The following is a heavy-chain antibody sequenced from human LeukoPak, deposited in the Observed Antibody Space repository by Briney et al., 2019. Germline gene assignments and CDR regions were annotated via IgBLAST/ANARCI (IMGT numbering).Heavy chain of an antibody. D-gene: IGHD5-18*01. V-gene: IGHV4-31*02. CDR2: IYYSGDT. CDR3: ARAPRDTNSWYYFDY. Sequence: SETLSLTCTVSGGSISSGGYYWSWIRQHPGKGLERIGYIYYSGDTYYNPSLKSRVTISVDTSKNQFSLKLSSVTAADTAVYYCARAPRDTNSWYYFDYWGQGTLVSVSS. CDR1: GGSISSGGYY. J-gene: IGHJ4*02.